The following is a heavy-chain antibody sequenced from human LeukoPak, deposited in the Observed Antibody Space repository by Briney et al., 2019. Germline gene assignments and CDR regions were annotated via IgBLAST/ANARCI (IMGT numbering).Heavy chain of an antibody. D-gene: IGHD1-26*01. J-gene: IGHJ4*02. CDR1: GFTFSNAW. V-gene: IGHV3-15*01. CDR3: ARGSPYRDSDDY. Sequence: PGGSLRLSCAASGFTFSNAWMSWVRQAPGKGLEWVGRIKSKTDGGTTDYAAPVKGRFTISRDDSKNTLYLQMNSLKTEDTAVYYCARGSPYRDSDDYWGQGTLVTVSS. CDR2: IKSKTDGGTT.